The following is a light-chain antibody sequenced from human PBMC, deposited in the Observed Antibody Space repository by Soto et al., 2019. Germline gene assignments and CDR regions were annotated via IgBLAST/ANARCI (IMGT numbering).Light chain of an antibody. CDR3: AAWDDSLSGYV. CDR1: SSNIGDNY. V-gene: IGLV1-47*01. CDR2: RNN. Sequence: QSVLTQPPSASGTPGQKVTISCSGSSSNIGDNYVYWHQQLPGTAPKLLIYRNNQRPSGVPDRFSGSKSGTSASLAISGLRSEDGADYYCAAWDDSLSGYVFGPGTKVTVL. J-gene: IGLJ1*01.